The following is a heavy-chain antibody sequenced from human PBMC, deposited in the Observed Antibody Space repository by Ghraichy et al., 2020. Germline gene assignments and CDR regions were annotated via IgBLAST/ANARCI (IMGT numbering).Heavy chain of an antibody. J-gene: IGHJ4*02. Sequence: GGSLRLSCAASGFIFSSYWMSWVRQAPGKGLEWVANIKKDGSEKYYVDSVKGRFTISRDNAKNSLYLQMNSLRAEDTAVYYCARDLGSGWYFDYWGQGTLVTVSS. CDR2: IKKDGSEK. D-gene: IGHD6-19*01. V-gene: IGHV3-7*01. CDR1: GFIFSSYW. CDR3: ARDLGSGWYFDY.